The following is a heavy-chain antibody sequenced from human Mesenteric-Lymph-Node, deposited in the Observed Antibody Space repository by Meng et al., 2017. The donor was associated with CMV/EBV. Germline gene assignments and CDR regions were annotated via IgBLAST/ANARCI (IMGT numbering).Heavy chain of an antibody. V-gene: IGHV3-74*01. J-gene: IGHJ6*02. CDR2: INTVESVK. CDR1: EFTFSNYW. Sequence: GGSLRLSCAVSEFTFSNYWMHWVRQAPGKGLVWVTRINTVESVKNYADSVKGRFTTSRDNAKNTPYLEMNSLRAEDTAVYYCAVQGYSYGYYYGLDVWGQGTTVTVSS. CDR3: AVQGYSYGYYYGLDV. D-gene: IGHD5-18*01.